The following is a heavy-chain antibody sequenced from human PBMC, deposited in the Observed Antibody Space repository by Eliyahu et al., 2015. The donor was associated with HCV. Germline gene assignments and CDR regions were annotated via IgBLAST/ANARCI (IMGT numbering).Heavy chain of an antibody. D-gene: IGHD6-6*01. J-gene: IGHJ6*02. V-gene: IGHV4-39*01. Sequence: QLQLQESGPGLVKPSETLSLTCTVSGGSISSSSYYWGWIRQPPGKGLEWIGSIYYSGSTYYNPSLKSRVTISVDTSKNQFSLKLSSVTAADTAVYYCASRSSSLIYYYYGMDVWGQGTTVTVSS. CDR3: ASRSSSLIYYYYGMDV. CDR2: IYYSGST. CDR1: GGSISSSSYY.